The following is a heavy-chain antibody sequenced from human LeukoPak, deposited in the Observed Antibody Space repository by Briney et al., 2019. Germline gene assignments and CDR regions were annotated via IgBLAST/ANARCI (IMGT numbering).Heavy chain of an antibody. J-gene: IGHJ4*02. V-gene: IGHV4-39*01. Sequence: SETLSLTCNVSGDSISSRSYYWGWIRQPPGKGLEWIGSIYYSGSTYYNPSLKSRVTISVDTSKNQFSLKLSSVTAADTAVYYCARLDLYGSGSYPDYWGQGTLVTVSS. CDR3: ARLDLYGSGSYPDY. CDR1: GDSISSRSYY. CDR2: IYYSGST. D-gene: IGHD3-10*01.